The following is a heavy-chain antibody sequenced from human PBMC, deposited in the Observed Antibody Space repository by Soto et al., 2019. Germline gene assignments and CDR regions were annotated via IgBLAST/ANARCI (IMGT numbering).Heavy chain of an antibody. CDR3: ARSKYYYDTSDYLDY. J-gene: IGHJ4*02. D-gene: IGHD3-22*01. V-gene: IGHV3-30-3*01. Sequence: QVQLVESGGGVVQPGRSLRLSCAASGFIFSSDAMHWVRQAPGKGLEWVAVISYHGNDKYYADSVKGRFNIYRDNSKNTLYLQMNRLSAEDTAVYFCARSKYYYDTSDYLDYWGQLTLVTVSS. CDR1: GFIFSSDA. CDR2: ISYHGNDK.